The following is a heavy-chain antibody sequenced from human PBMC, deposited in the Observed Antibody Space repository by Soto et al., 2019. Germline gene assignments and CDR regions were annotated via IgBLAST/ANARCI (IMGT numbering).Heavy chain of an antibody. J-gene: IGHJ4*02. V-gene: IGHV4-39*01. D-gene: IGHD3-22*01. Sequence: PSETLSLTCTVSGGSISSSSYYWGWIHQPPGKGLEWIGNIFYSGSTYYNPSLKSRVTISVDTSKNQFSPKLSSVTAADTAVYYCARHNYDSVPYWGQGTLVTVSS. CDR3: ARHNYDSVPY. CDR2: IFYSGST. CDR1: GGSISSSSYY.